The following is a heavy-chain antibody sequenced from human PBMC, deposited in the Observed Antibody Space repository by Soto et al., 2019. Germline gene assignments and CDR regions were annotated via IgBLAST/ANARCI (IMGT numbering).Heavy chain of an antibody. Sequence: EVQRLESGGGWVQTGGSLRLSCAASGFTFSRYAMSWVRQAPGKGMEWVSAIRGSGGSTYYADSVMGRFTISRDNSKHPMYLQINRLRAEDTAVYYCAKDYADYGGYDYDSGHEAFGIWGQGTKVTVSS. J-gene: IGHJ3*02. CDR3: AKDYADYGGYDYDSGHEAFGI. CDR1: GFTFSRYA. D-gene: IGHD5-12*01. CDR2: IRGSGGST. V-gene: IGHV3-23*01.